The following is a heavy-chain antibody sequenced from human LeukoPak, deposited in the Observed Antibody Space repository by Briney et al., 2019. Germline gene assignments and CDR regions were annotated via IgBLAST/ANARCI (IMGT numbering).Heavy chain of an antibody. V-gene: IGHV3-74*03. CDR2: ISDDGGIT. J-gene: IGHJ4*02. D-gene: IGHD5/OR15-5a*01. CDR1: GFTFSRDG. CDR3: VRRYYEYNVYERHFEF. Sequence: GGSLRLSCAASGFTFSRDGMHWVRQAPGKGLVWVSRISDDGGITTYADSVKGRFTISRDNAKSTVFLQMNSLRVEDTAVYFCVRRYYEYNVYERHFEFWGQGILVTVSS.